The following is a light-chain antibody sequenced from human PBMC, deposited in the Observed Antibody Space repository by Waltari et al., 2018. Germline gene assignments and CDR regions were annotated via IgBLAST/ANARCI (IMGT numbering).Light chain of an antibody. Sequence: EIVLTQSTGTLSLSPGERAIVSCRASQSVGRTLAWYKQKPGQAPRLLIYGASNRATGIPDRFIGSGFGTEFSLTISGLEPEDSAVYYCQHYLRLPVAFGQGTKVEIK. J-gene: IGKJ1*01. CDR1: QSVGRT. CDR2: GAS. V-gene: IGKV3-20*01. CDR3: QHYLRLPVA.